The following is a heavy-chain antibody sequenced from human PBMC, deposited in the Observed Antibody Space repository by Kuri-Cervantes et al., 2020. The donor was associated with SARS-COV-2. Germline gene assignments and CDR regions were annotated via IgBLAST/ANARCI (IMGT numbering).Heavy chain of an antibody. CDR1: GFTFSSYA. D-gene: IGHD7-27*01. Sequence: GGSLRLSCAASGFTFSSYAMHWVRQAPGKGLEWVSSISSSSSYIYYADSVKGRFTISRDNAKNSLYLQMNGLRAEDTAVYYCARDLRLGKSLDYWGQGTLVTVSS. J-gene: IGHJ4*02. CDR3: ARDLRLGKSLDY. CDR2: ISSSSSYI. V-gene: IGHV3-21*01.